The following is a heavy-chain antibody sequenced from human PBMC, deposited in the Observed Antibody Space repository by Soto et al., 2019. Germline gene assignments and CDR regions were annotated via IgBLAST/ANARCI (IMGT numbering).Heavy chain of an antibody. D-gene: IGHD3-10*01. J-gene: IGHJ4*02. Sequence: PSETLSLTCAVSGYSISSGYYWGWIRQPPGKGLEWIGSIYHSGSTYYNPSLKSRVTMSVDTPKNQFSLKLSSVTAADTAVYYCARNLYDSGISPQYWGQGTLVTVSS. CDR2: IYHSGST. CDR1: GYSISSGYY. V-gene: IGHV4-38-2*01. CDR3: ARNLYDSGISPQY.